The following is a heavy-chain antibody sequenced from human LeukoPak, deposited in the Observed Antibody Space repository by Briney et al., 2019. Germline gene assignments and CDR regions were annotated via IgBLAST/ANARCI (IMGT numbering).Heavy chain of an antibody. D-gene: IGHD3-9*01. V-gene: IGHV3-23*01. CDR3: AKNYYDILTAQIG. J-gene: IGHJ4*02. Sequence: PGGSLRLSCAASGFTFSTYAMSWVRQAPGKGLEWVSTISGSGGRTYYVDFVKGRFTISRDNSKNTLYLQMNSLRAEDTAVYYCAKNYYDILTAQIGWGQGILVTVSS. CDR1: GFTFSTYA. CDR2: ISGSGGRT.